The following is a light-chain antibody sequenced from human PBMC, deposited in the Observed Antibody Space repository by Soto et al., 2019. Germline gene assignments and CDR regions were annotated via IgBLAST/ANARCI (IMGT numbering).Light chain of an antibody. CDR3: QQYNSYWT. Sequence: DIQMTQSPSTLSASVGDRVTITCRASQSISSWLAWYHQKPGKAPKLLIYKASSLESGVPSRFSGSGSGTEFTLTISSLQPDDFATYYCQQYNSYWTFGQGIKVEIK. CDR1: QSISSW. J-gene: IGKJ1*01. V-gene: IGKV1-5*03. CDR2: KAS.